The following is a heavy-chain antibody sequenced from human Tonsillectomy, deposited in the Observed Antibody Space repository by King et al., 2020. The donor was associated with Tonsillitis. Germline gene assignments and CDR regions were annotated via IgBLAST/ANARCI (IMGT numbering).Heavy chain of an antibody. D-gene: IGHD3-10*01. CDR1: GYTFTDYY. CDR2: INPSGGQT. J-gene: IGHJ4*02. Sequence: VQLVESGAEVKKPGASVKVSCKASGYTFTDYYINWVRQAPGQGLEWMGIINPSGGQTVNAQRFQDRVTMTRDPYTNTVYMELSSLTSEDTAVYDCARDLGTPTRDSRGQGTLVTVSS. V-gene: IGHV1-46*01. CDR3: ARDLGTPTRDS.